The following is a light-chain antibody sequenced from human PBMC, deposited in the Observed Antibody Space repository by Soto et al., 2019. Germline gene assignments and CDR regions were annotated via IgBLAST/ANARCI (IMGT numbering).Light chain of an antibody. CDR3: QQYGSAPFT. CDR1: QSVRTY. Sequence: EIVLTQSPATLSLSPGESATLSCRASQSVRTYLAWYRQKPGQTPRLLIYDASSRATGIPDRISGSGSGTDFTLTISRLEPEDFAVYYCQQYGSAPFTFGPGTKVDIK. CDR2: DAS. V-gene: IGKV3-20*01. J-gene: IGKJ3*01.